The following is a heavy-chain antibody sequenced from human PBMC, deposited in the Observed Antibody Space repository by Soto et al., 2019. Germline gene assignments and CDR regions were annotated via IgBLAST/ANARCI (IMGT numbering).Heavy chain of an antibody. V-gene: IGHV3-64*01. Sequence: GGSLRLSCAASGFTFSSYAMHWVRQAPGKGLEYVSAISSNGGSTYYANSVKGRFTISRDNSKNTLYLQMGSLRAEDMAVYYCARDWGFDIWGQGTMVTVSS. CDR1: GFTFSSYA. J-gene: IGHJ3*02. D-gene: IGHD3-16*01. CDR2: ISSNGGST. CDR3: ARDWGFDI.